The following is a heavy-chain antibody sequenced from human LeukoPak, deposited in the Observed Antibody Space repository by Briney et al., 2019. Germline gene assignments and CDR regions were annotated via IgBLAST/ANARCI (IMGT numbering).Heavy chain of an antibody. J-gene: IGHJ5*02. CDR1: GYTFTNYA. V-gene: IGHV7-4-1*02. D-gene: IGHD2-8*01. CDR3: ARRPYCTNGVCYGELGFDP. CDR2: INTNTGTP. Sequence: ASVKVSCKASGYTFTNYAINRVRQAPGQGLEWMGWINTNTGTPTSAQGLTGRFVFSLDTSVNTAYLQISSLKAEDTAVYYCARRPYCTNGVCYGELGFDPWGQGTLVTVSS.